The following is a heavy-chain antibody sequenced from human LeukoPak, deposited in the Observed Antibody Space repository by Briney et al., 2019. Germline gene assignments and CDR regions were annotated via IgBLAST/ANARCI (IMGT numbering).Heavy chain of an antibody. Sequence: PGGSLRLSCAASGFTFSSYAIHWVRQTPGKGLEWVAVISYDGSNKYYADSVKGRFTISRDNSKNTLYLQMNSLRAEDTAVYYCARELCSSTSCEGYWGQGTLVTVSS. D-gene: IGHD2-2*01. CDR1: GFTFSSYA. CDR3: ARELCSSTSCEGY. J-gene: IGHJ4*02. CDR2: ISYDGSNK. V-gene: IGHV3-30-3*01.